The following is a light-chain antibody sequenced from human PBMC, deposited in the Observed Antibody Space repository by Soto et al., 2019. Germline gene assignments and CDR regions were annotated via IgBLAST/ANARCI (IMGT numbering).Light chain of an antibody. V-gene: IGKV4-1*01. CDR1: QIVLYSSNNKNY. J-gene: IGKJ5*01. CDR2: WAS. CDR3: QHYYSTPIP. Sequence: SVLTQTPDALAVSLGTRATINCKSSQIVLYSSNNKNYLAWYQQKPGQPPKLLIYWASTRESGVPDRFSGSGSGTDFTLTISSLQAEDVTVYYCQHYYSTPIPFAQVTRPEIK.